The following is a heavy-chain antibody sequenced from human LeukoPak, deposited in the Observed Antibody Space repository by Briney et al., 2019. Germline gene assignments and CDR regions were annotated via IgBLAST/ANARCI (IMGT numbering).Heavy chain of an antibody. V-gene: IGHV1-8*03. CDR3: ARGPTHSNFGSAYYCYMDV. D-gene: IGHD4-11*01. J-gene: IGHJ6*03. CDR2: MNPQSGNT. CDR1: GYMFTNYD. Sequence: GASVKVSCKASGYMFTNYDINWVRQPTGQGLEWMGWMNPQSGNTGYAQKFRGRVTITRDTSITTAYMELSSLRSEDTAVYYCARGPTHSNFGSAYYCYMDVWGKGTTVTVSS.